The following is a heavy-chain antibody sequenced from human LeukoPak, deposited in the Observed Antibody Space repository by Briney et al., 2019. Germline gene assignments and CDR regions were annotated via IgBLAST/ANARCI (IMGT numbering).Heavy chain of an antibody. CDR1: GASIGSYY. J-gene: IGHJ6*02. Sequence: PSETLSLTCTVSGASIGSYYWRWIRQPPGKGLEWIGYISQNGYTKHPPSLKSRVTISRDTSENQFSLIPSSVAAADTAVYYCTRHDVVAVIGHGMAVWGQGTTVTVSS. CDR2: ISQNGYT. V-gene: IGHV4-59*08. CDR3: TRHDVVAVIGHGMAV. D-gene: IGHD2-15*01.